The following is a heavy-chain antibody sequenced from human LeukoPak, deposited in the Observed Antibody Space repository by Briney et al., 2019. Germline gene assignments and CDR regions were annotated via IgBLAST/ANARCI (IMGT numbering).Heavy chain of an antibody. CDR1: GGSFSDYY. V-gene: IGHV4-34*01. Sequence: SETLSLTCTVNGGSFSDYYWTWIRQPPGKGLEWIGEINHGGSTNYNPSLKSRVTMSVDTSKNQFSLKLSFVTAADTAVYYCARGIAIGYCSGGSCYPFDYWGQGTLVTVSS. CDR3: ARGIAIGYCSGGSCYPFDY. CDR2: INHGGST. J-gene: IGHJ4*02. D-gene: IGHD2-15*01.